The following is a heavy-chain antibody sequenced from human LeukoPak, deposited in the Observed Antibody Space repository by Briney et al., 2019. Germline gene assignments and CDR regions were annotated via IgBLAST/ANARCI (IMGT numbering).Heavy chain of an antibody. J-gene: IGHJ6*02. CDR2: TSNDGSST. Sequence: GGSLRLSCAASGSTFSTYWMHWVRQAPGKGLVWLSRTSNDGSSTTYADSVKGRFTISRDNAKNTLYVQMDSLRAEDTAVYYCARGVWRSYGLDVWGQGTTVTVSS. CDR3: ARGVWRSYGLDV. V-gene: IGHV3-74*01. CDR1: GSTFSTYW.